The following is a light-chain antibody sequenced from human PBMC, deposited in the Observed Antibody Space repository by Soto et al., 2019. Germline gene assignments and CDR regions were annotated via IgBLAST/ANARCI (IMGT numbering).Light chain of an antibody. Sequence: DIKTHQSPSTPSVSLEDRVTITGLASETISSWLAWYQQKPGKAPKLLIYEASTLKSGVPSRFSGSGSGTEFTLTISSLQPDDFATYYCQQANSFPDTFGGGTKVDI. CDR3: QQANSFPDT. J-gene: IGKJ4*01. CDR1: ETISSW. CDR2: EAS. V-gene: IGKV1-5*03.